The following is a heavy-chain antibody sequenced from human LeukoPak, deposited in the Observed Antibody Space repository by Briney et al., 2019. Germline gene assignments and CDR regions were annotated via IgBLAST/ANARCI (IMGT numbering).Heavy chain of an antibody. Sequence: GGSLRLSCAASGFTVSSNYMSWVRQAPGKGLEWVSVNYSGGSTYYADSVKGRFTISRDNSKNTLYLQVNSLRAEDTAVYYCARGAGSSLSRVLDYWGQGTLVTVSS. J-gene: IGHJ4*02. V-gene: IGHV3-53*01. CDR3: ARGAGSSLSRVLDY. CDR2: NYSGGST. D-gene: IGHD2/OR15-2a*01. CDR1: GFTVSSNY.